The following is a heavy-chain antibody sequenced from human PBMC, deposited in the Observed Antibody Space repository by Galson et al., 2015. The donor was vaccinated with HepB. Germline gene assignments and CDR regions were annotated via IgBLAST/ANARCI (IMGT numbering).Heavy chain of an antibody. Sequence: SCAASGFTFSSYAMHWVRQAPGKGLEWVAVISYDGNNKYYADSVKGRFTISRDNYKNTLYLQLNSLRAEDTALYYCARDARVMITFGFDYWGQGTLVTVSS. V-gene: IGHV3-30*04. CDR2: ISYDGNNK. CDR3: ARDARVMITFGFDY. D-gene: IGHD3-16*01. CDR1: GFTFSSYA. J-gene: IGHJ4*02.